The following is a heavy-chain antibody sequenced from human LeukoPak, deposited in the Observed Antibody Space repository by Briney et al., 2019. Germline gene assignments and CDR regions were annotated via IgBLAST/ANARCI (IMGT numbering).Heavy chain of an antibody. CDR3: ARGPRNYYDSSGYR. CDR2: IYYSGST. J-gene: IGHJ4*02. V-gene: IGHV4-39*01. D-gene: IGHD3-22*01. Sequence: SETLSLTCTVSGGSISSSSYYWGWIRQPPGKGLEWIGSIYYSGSTYYNPSLKSRVTISVDTSKNQFSLKLSSVTAADTAVYYCARGPRNYYDSSGYRWGQGTLVTVSS. CDR1: GGSISSSSYY.